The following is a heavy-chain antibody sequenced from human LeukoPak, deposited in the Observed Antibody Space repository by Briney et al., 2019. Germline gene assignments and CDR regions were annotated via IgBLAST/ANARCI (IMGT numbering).Heavy chain of an antibody. CDR3: AKGGLRYFDWPHFDY. CDR2: ISNSGDNT. Sequence: GGSLRLSCAASGFTFSSYAMTWVRQAPGKGLEWVSGISNSGDNTYYADSVKGRFTISRDNSKNTLYLQMNSLRAEDTAVYYCAKGGLRYFDWPHFDYWGQGTLVTVSS. D-gene: IGHD3-9*01. V-gene: IGHV3-23*01. CDR1: GFTFSSYA. J-gene: IGHJ4*02.